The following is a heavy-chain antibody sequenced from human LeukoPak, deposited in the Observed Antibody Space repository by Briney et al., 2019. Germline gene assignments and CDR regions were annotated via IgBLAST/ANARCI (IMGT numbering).Heavy chain of an antibody. CDR1: GLIFSSYS. D-gene: IGHD3-22*01. CDR2: FSISSSYI. CDR3: ARDSSDYYDSSGYYPNFDY. V-gene: IGHV3-21*01. J-gene: IGHJ4*02. Sequence: GGSLRLSCAASGLIFSSYSMNWVRQAPGKGLEWVSSFSISSSYIYYADSVKGQFTISRDNAKNSLYLQMKSLRAEDTAVYYCARDSSDYYDSSGYYPNFDYWGQGTLVTVSS.